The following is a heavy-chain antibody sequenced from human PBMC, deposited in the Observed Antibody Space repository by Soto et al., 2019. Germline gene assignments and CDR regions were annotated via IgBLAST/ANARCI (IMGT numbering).Heavy chain of an antibody. CDR1: GYTFTNYY. D-gene: IGHD6-19*01. V-gene: IGHV1-46*03. J-gene: IGHJ3*02. CDR3: ARVGSSGWYDAFDI. Sequence: QVQLVQSGAEVKKPGASVKVSCKASGYTFTNYYLHWVRQAPGQGLEWMGVMHPSGDSTTFALKFQGRVTITSDTSTSTVSMELSSLRSEDTGVYYCARVGSSGWYDAFDIWGQGTMVTVSS. CDR2: MHPSGDST.